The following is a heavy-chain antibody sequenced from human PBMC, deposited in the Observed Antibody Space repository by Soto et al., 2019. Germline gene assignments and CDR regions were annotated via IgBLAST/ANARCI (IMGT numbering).Heavy chain of an antibody. CDR1: GFTFSDYW. D-gene: IGHD2-2*01. J-gene: IGHJ5*02. Sequence: DVQMVESGGGLVQPGGSLRLSCTASGFTFSDYWMSWVRHFPGRGLEWVANIKKDESEQYYVDSVKGRFTISRDNAKNSMYLQMDNRRAEDTAVYYCAAYCSSITCTPFHGYAWGQGTLVTVSS. V-gene: IGHV3-7*03. CDR3: AAYCSSITCTPFHGYA. CDR2: IKKDESEQ.